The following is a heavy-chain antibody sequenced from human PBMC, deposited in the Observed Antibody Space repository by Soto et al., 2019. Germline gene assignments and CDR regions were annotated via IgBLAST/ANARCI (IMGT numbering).Heavy chain of an antibody. Sequence: QVKLVQSGAEVKKPGSSVKVSCKASGGTFSSYAISWVRQAPGQGLEWMGGIIPIFGTANYAQKFQGRVTITADESTSTAYMELSSLRSEDTAVYYCARAVCSGGSCALRNYYYYYGMDVWGQGTTVTVSS. J-gene: IGHJ6*02. D-gene: IGHD2-15*01. CDR2: IIPIFGTA. CDR1: GGTFSSYA. CDR3: ARAVCSGGSCALRNYYYYYGMDV. V-gene: IGHV1-69*01.